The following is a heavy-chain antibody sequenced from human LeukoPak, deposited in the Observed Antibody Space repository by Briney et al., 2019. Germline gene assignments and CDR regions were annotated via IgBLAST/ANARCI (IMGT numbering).Heavy chain of an antibody. D-gene: IGHD6-13*01. CDR1: GGTISSYA. J-gene: IGHJ6*02. CDR2: IIPILGIA. V-gene: IGHV1-69*04. CDR3: ARDRYSSSWWDYYYGMDV. Sequence: ASVKVSCKASGGTISSYAISWVRQAPGQGLECMGRIIPILGIANYAQKFQGRVTITADKSTSTAYMELSSLRSEDTAVYYCARDRYSSSWWDYYYGMDVWGQGTTVTVSS.